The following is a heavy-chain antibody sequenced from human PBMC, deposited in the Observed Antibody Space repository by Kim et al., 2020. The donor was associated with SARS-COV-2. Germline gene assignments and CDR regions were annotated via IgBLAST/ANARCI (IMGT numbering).Heavy chain of an antibody. J-gene: IGHJ6*02. V-gene: IGHV4-61*01. D-gene: IGHD3-10*01. CDR1: GGSVSSRSYY. CDR3: ARGASGRPYNYGVDV. CDR2: ISYGGST. Sequence: SETLSLTCTVSGGSVSSRSYYWNWIRQPPGKGLQWIGYISYGGSTNSNPSLKSRVTISLDTSTNQFSLKLTSVTGADTAVYYCARGASGRPYNYGVDVWGQGTTVTVSS.